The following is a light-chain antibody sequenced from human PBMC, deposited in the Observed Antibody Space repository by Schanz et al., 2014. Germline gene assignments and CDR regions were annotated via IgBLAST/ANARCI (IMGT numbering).Light chain of an antibody. Sequence: DIVVTQSPATLSVSPGERATLSCRASQSVGSSLAWYQQKPGQTPRLLISGASSRATGIPDRFSGSGSGTDFTLTISRLEPEDFAVYYCQQYGSSPRTFGQGTKVEIK. J-gene: IGKJ1*01. V-gene: IGKV3-20*01. CDR2: GAS. CDR1: QSVGSS. CDR3: QQYGSSPRT.